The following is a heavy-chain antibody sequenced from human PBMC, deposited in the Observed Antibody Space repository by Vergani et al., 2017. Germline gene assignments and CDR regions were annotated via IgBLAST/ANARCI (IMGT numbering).Heavy chain of an antibody. Sequence: QVQLVLGGAEVKKPGSPVKVLCKASGGTFSSYAISWVRQAPRQGLAWMGGISPIFGTARYAQKFQGRVTITADESTSTAYMELSSLSSVDPAVYYCSRGTHISCSVRSCRSPLTCGMAVWGQGTSVSV. V-gene: IGHV1-69*12. J-gene: IGHJ6*02. CDR2: ISPIFGTA. D-gene: IGHD2-15*01. CDR1: GGTFSSYA. CDR3: SRGTHISCSVRSCRSPLTCGMAV.